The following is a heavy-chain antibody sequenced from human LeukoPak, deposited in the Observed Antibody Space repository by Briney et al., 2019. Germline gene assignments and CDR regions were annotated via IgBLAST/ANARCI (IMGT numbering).Heavy chain of an antibody. CDR1: GGSFSGYY. Sequence: SETLSLTCAVYGGSFSGYYWSWIRQPPGKGLEWIGEINHSGSTNYNPSLKSRVTISVDTSKNQFSLKLSSVTAVDTAVYYCAVLLGYSSSTSCPHYNWFDPWGQGTLVTVSS. CDR2: INHSGST. D-gene: IGHD2-2*01. CDR3: AVLLGYSSSTSCPHYNWFDP. V-gene: IGHV4-34*01. J-gene: IGHJ5*02.